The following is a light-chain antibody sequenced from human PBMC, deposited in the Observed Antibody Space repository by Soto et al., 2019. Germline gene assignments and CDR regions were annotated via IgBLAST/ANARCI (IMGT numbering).Light chain of an antibody. J-gene: IGKJ1*01. CDR3: QQYSNWPPGT. V-gene: IGKV3-15*01. CDR2: GAS. CDR1: QSVGSN. Sequence: IVMTQSPATLSVSPGEIATLSCRASQSVGSNLAWYQQKPGQAPRLLIYGASTRATGIPARFSGSGAGTECTLAISSLQYEDFAVYYCQQYSNWPPGTFGQGTKVEIK.